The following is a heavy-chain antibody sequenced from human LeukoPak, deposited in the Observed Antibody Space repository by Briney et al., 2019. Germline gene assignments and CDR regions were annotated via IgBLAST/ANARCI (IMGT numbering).Heavy chain of an antibody. Sequence: GGSLRLSCAASGFTFSSYTMNWVRQAPRKGLEWVSSISSSSGYIYYAESVKGRFTISRDNARNSLYLQMNSLRAEDTAVYYCARVVVSSGSLDYWGQGTLVTVTS. D-gene: IGHD3-10*01. V-gene: IGHV3-21*01. J-gene: IGHJ4*02. CDR2: ISSSSGYI. CDR3: ARVVVSSGSLDY. CDR1: GFTFSSYT.